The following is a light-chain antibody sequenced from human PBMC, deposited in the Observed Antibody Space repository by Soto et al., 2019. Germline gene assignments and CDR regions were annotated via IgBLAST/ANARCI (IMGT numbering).Light chain of an antibody. CDR1: QSISSSY. V-gene: IGKV3-20*01. Sequence: EIVLTQSPGTLSLSPGERATLSCRASQSISSSYLAWYQQKPGQAPRLIIYDASSRATGIPDRFSGSGSGTDFTLTISRLEPEDFAVYYCQQYVSSPPTFGQGTEVEIK. J-gene: IGKJ1*01. CDR3: QQYVSSPPT. CDR2: DAS.